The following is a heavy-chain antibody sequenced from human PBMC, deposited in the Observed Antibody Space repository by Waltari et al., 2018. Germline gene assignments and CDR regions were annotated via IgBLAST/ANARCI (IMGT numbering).Heavy chain of an antibody. J-gene: IGHJ4*02. V-gene: IGHV3-23*01. CDR1: GFTFDSHA. CDR3: AKDWEYCSGGSCRRPTEF. Sequence: EVQLLESGGDFVQPGGSLRLSCAGSGFTFDSHALTCVRQAPGKGVGWVSCMCGTGGQTYHADSVKGRFTSSRDNSKNTMYLQMNSLRAEDTAVYYCAKDWEYCSGGSCRRPTEFWGQGTLVTVSS. D-gene: IGHD2-15*01. CDR2: MCGTGGQT.